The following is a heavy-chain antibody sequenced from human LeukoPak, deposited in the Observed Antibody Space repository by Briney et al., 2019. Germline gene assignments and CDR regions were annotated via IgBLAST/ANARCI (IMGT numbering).Heavy chain of an antibody. CDR3: VRNYRSSSSTNYFDY. V-gene: IGHV3-21*01. CDR1: GFTFSSYS. D-gene: IGHD6-6*01. CDR2: ISSSSSYI. Sequence: PGGSLRLSCAASGFTFSSYSMNWVRQAPGKGLEWVSSISSSSSYIYYADLVKGRFTISRDNAKNSLYLQMNSLRAEDTAVYYCVRNYRSSSSTNYFDYWGQGTLVTVSS. J-gene: IGHJ4*02.